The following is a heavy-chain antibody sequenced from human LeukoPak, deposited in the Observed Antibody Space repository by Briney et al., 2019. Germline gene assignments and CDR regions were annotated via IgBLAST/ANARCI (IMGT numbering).Heavy chain of an antibody. D-gene: IGHD1-14*01. CDR2: IKPDGSEK. J-gene: IGHJ4*02. CDR3: ARGYGAYTF. V-gene: IGHV3-7*04. CDR1: GFTFSTHL. Sequence: GGSLTLSCASSGFTFSTHLMTWVRQAPGKGLEWVANIKPDGSEKYYVDSVKGRFTISRDNAKNSLYLQMNSLRVEDTAMYYCARGYGAYTFWGQGTLVTVSS.